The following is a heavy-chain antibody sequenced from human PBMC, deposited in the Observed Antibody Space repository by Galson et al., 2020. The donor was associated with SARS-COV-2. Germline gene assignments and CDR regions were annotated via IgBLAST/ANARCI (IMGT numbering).Heavy chain of an antibody. CDR3: ARTGYQLPSRSLIHGMDV. CDR1: GGTFSSYA. CDR2: IIPIFGTA. J-gene: IGHJ6*02. D-gene: IGHD2-2*01. Sequence: SVKVSCKASGGTFSSYAISWVRLAPGQGLEWMGGIIPIFGTANYAQKFQGRVTITADESTSTAYMELSSLRSEDTAVYYCARTGYQLPSRSLIHGMDVWGQGTTVTVSS. V-gene: IGHV1-69*13.